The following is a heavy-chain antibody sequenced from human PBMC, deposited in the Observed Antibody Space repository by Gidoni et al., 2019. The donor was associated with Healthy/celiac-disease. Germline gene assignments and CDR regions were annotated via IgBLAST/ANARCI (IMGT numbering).Heavy chain of an antibody. V-gene: IGHV1-2*04. Sequence: QVQLVQSGAEVKKPGASVKVSCKASGYTFTGYYMHWVRQAPGQGLEWMGWINPNSGGTNYAQKFQGWVTMTRDTSISTAYMELSRLRSDDTAVYYCARLVVPAAIQGGWFDPWGQGTLVTVSS. CDR2: INPNSGGT. CDR1: GYTFTGYY. D-gene: IGHD2-2*02. J-gene: IGHJ5*02. CDR3: ARLVVPAAIQGGWFDP.